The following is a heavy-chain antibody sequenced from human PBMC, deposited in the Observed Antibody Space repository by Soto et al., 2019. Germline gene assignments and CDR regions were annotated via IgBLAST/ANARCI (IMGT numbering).Heavy chain of an antibody. CDR3: VKDRYVDY. J-gene: IGHJ4*02. Sequence: RLSCEASGFTFGSYCMTWVRQPLGSGLYWVSAIRGSVGDAYYADSVKGRFTISRDNSKNTLSLQMYSLKAEDTAVYYCVKDRYVDYWGQGTLVTVSS. CDR1: GFTFGSYC. V-gene: IGHV3-23*01. CDR2: IRGSVGDA.